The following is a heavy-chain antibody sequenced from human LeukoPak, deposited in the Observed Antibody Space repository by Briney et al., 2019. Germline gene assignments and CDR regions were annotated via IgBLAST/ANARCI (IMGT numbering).Heavy chain of an antibody. CDR1: GGSISGYY. CDR3: ARGPYSGYTLRPLDY. CDR2: IYYSGSI. V-gene: IGHV4-59*01. D-gene: IGHD5-12*01. J-gene: IGHJ4*02. Sequence: ASETLSLTCTVSGGSISGYYWIWIRQSPGKGLEWIGHIYYSGSIKYNPSLKSRVTISLDTSKNQISLKLTSVIAADTAVYYCARGPYSGYTLRPLDYWGQGTLVTVSS.